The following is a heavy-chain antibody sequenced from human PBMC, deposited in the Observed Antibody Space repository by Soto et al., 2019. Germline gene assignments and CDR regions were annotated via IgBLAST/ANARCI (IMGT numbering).Heavy chain of an antibody. V-gene: IGHV3-33*01. CDR2: VWYDGSNQ. Sequence: QVQLVESGGGVVQPGGSLRLSCAASGFTFSSYGMHWVRQAPGKGLQWVALVWYDGSNQYYADSVKGRFTISRDNYKNTLHLQRNSLGAEDTAVYFCARDRQFWGGSYVVFAYKYGMDGWGQGTTVTVSS. J-gene: IGHJ6*02. CDR1: GFTFSSYG. CDR3: ARDRQFWGGSYVVFAYKYGMDG. D-gene: IGHD3-3*01.